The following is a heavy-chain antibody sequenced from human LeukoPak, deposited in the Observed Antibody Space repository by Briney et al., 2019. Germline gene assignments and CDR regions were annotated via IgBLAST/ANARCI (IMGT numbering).Heavy chain of an antibody. V-gene: IGHV3-7*01. Sequence: GGSLRLSCAVSGFQFSNYWMGWIRQAPGKGLEWVANMNQDGSENYYANSVKGRFTISRDNARSSLFLQLNSLRAEDTAVYSCVVSRLRAAYDIWGQGTVVLVSS. D-gene: IGHD2-21*02. CDR1: GFQFSNYW. CDR2: MNQDGSEN. CDR3: VVSRLRAAYDI. J-gene: IGHJ3*02.